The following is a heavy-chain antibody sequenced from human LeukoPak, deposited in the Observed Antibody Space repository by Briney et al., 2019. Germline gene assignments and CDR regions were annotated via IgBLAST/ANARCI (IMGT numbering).Heavy chain of an antibody. CDR1: GGSFSGYY. J-gene: IGHJ6*03. Sequence: SETLPLTCAVYGGSFSGYYWSWIRQPPGKGLEWIGRIYTSGSTNYNPSLKSRVTMSVDTSKNQFSLKLSSVTAADTAVYYCARDLSVVVPAAIFRYMDVWGKGTTVTVSS. CDR3: ARDLSVVVPAAIFRYMDV. D-gene: IGHD2-2*01. CDR2: IYTSGST. V-gene: IGHV4-4*07.